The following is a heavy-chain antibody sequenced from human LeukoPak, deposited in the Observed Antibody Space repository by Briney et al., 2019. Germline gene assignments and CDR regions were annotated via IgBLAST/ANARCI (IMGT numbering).Heavy chain of an antibody. J-gene: IGHJ4*02. D-gene: IGHD4-17*01. CDR1: RYSISSNCY. V-gene: IGHV4-38-2*01. CDR2: IYYSGDT. CDR3: ARAHYDGDYQYYFDY. Sequence: SETLSLTCDVSRYSISSNCYWAWIRQPPGKRLEWLGSIYYSGDTYYNPSLKSRVTCSVDTSKNQFSLKLNSVTAADTAVYYCARAHYDGDYQYYFDYWGQGIPVTVSS.